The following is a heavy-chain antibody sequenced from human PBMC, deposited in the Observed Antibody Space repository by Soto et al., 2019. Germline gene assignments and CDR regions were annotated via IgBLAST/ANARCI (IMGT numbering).Heavy chain of an antibody. J-gene: IGHJ6*02. D-gene: IGHD3-10*01. CDR3: ARSIGFGEAYYFGMDV. CDR1: GYTFTGYF. V-gene: IGHV1-2*02. Sequence: VASVKVSCKASGYTFTGYFMHWLRQAPGQGPEWMGWTNPHSGDTKYAQKFQDRVTMTRDTSITTAYLELRSLSSDDTAVYYCARSIGFGEAYYFGMDVWGQGTTVTVSS. CDR2: TNPHSGDT.